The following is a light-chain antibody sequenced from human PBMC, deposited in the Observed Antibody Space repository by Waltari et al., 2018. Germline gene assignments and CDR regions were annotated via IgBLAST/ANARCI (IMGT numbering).Light chain of an antibody. CDR3: SSYRSTSTLE. Sequence: QSALTQPASVSGSPGQSITISSTGTSSDIGNYKYFSWYQQHPGKAPKLMIYNVSNRPSGVSNRFSGSKSGNTASLTISGLQAEDEANYYCSSYRSTSTLEFGGGTKLTVL. CDR1: SSDIGNYKY. V-gene: IGLV2-14*03. CDR2: NVS. J-gene: IGLJ2*01.